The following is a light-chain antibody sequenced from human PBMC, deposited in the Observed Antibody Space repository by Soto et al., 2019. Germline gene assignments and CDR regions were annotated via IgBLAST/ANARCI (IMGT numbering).Light chain of an antibody. Sequence: EIVLSQSPATLSLSPGERATLSCMVSQSVSSSYLAWYQQKPGQAPSLLIYGASSRATGIPDRFSGSGSGTDFTLTISRLEPEDFAVYYCQQYGSSPQTFGQGTKVDIK. CDR3: QQYGSSPQT. CDR2: GAS. V-gene: IGKV3-20*01. J-gene: IGKJ1*01. CDR1: QSVSSSY.